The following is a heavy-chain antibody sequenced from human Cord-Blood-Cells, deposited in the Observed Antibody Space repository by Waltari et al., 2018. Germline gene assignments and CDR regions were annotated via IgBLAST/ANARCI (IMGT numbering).Heavy chain of an antibody. CDR1: GYTFTGYY. D-gene: IGHD6-6*01. CDR2: INPNSGGK. V-gene: IGHV1-2*02. CDR3: ASLNSSSNAFDI. J-gene: IGHJ3*02. Sequence: QVQLVQSGAEVKKPGASVTVSCKASGYTFTGYYMHWVRQAPGQGLEWMGWINPNSGGKNYAQKFQGRVTMTRDTSISTAYMELSRLRSDDTAVYYCASLNSSSNAFDIWGQGTMVTVSS.